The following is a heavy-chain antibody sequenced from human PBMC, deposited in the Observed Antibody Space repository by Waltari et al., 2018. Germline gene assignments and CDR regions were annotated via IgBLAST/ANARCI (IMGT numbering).Heavy chain of an antibody. CDR3: ARVIVYSDSPVCDF. CDR2: ISSADYS. Sequence: EVQLVESGGGLVNPGGSLRLSCAASGSTSCDDSITWVRQAPGKGLEWVSSISSADYSLDADSMKGRFIISRDNAKNSLYLQMNGLRGEDTAVYYCARVIVYSDSPVCDFWGQGTLVIVSS. J-gene: IGHJ4*01. CDR1: GSTSCDDS. V-gene: IGHV3-21*01. D-gene: IGHD2-21*01.